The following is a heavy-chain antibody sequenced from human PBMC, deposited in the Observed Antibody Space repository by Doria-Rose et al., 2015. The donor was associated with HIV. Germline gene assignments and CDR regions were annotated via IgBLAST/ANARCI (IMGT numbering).Heavy chain of an antibody. D-gene: IGHD6-13*01. V-gene: IGHV2-26*01. CDR3: ARIKSSRWYHKYYFDF. CDR2: IFSDDER. Sequence: QVTLKESGPVLVKPTETLTPTCTVSGVSLSSPGMGVSWIRQPPGEALEWLAKIFSDDERSYKTSLKSRLTISRGTSKSQVVLTMTDMDPVDTATYYCARIKSSRWYHKYYFDFWGQGTLVIVSA. CDR1: GVSLSSPGMG. J-gene: IGHJ4*02.